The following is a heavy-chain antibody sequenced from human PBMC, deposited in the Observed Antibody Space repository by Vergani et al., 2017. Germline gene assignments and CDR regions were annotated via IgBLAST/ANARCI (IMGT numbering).Heavy chain of an antibody. Sequence: QVQMQESGPGLVKPSDTLSLTCSFSGYSIDTRSSWGWVRQPPGKGLEWIGSIHHSGSTDYNPSLESRLHISLDMSKNQFSLKLSSVTAAGTAVYYCARGRGYCSGGSGYSAGNYYMDVWGKGTTVTVSS. CDR2: IHHSGST. D-gene: IGHD2-15*01. V-gene: IGHV4-38-2*02. CDR1: GYSIDTRSS. J-gene: IGHJ6*03. CDR3: ARGRGYCSGGSGYSAGNYYMDV.